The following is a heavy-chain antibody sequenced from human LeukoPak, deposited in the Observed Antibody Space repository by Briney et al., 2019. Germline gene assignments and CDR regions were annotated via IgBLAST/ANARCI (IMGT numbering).Heavy chain of an antibody. CDR3: AISIGVIPESPFDY. D-gene: IGHD3-10*01. J-gene: IGHJ4*02. CDR2: IYHSGST. Sequence: PSETLSLTCTVSGGSISSSNWWSWVRQPPGKGLEWIGEIYHSGSTNYNPSLKSRVTISVDKSKNQFSLKLSSVTAADTAVYYCAISIGVIPESPFDYWGQGTLVTVSS. V-gene: IGHV4-4*02. CDR1: GGSISSSNW.